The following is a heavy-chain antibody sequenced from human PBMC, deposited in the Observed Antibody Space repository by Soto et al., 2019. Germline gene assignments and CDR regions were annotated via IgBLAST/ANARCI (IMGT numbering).Heavy chain of an antibody. CDR1: GYTFTSYA. Sequence: GASVKVSCKASGYTFTSYAMHWVRQAPGQRLEWMGWINAGNGNTKYSQKFQGRVTIIRDTSASTAYMELSSLRSEDTAVYYCARGIWEMATIRPENYWGQGTLVTVSS. J-gene: IGHJ4*02. CDR2: INAGNGNT. D-gene: IGHD5-12*01. CDR3: ARGIWEMATIRPENY. V-gene: IGHV1-3*01.